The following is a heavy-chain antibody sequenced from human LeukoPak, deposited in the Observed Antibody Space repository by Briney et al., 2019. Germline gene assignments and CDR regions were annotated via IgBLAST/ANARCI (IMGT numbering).Heavy chain of an antibody. J-gene: IGHJ4*02. CDR1: GYTFTGYY. Sequence: AASVKVSCKAPGYTFTGYYMRLVRQAPGQGLEWMGWINPNSGGTNYAQKFQGRVTMTRDTSISTAYMELSRLRSDDTAVYYCAREDLLRFLVDYWGQGTLVTVSS. D-gene: IGHD3-3*01. V-gene: IGHV1-2*02. CDR2: INPNSGGT. CDR3: AREDLLRFLVDY.